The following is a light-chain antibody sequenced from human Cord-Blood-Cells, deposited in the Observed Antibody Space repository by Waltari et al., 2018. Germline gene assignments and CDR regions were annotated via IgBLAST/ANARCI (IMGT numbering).Light chain of an antibody. CDR3: QQYNSYSPT. Sequence: DIQMTQSPSTLSASVGDRVTITCRASPSISSWLALYQQKPGKAPKLLIYDASSLESGVPSRFSGSGSGTEFTLTISSLQPDDFATYYCQQYNSYSPTFGQGTKLEIK. CDR1: PSISSW. CDR2: DAS. J-gene: IGKJ2*01. V-gene: IGKV1-5*01.